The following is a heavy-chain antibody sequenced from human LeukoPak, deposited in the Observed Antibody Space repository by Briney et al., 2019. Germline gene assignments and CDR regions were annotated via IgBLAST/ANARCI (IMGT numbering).Heavy chain of an antibody. Sequence: SETLSLTCTVSGGSISSSSYYWGWIRQPPGKGLEWIGSIYYSGSTYYNPSLKSRVTISVDTSKNQFSLKLSSVTAADTAVYYCARLYTGYGGNEFPVYYYYYYMGVWGKGTTVTISS. CDR1: GGSISSSSYY. J-gene: IGHJ6*03. CDR2: IYYSGST. V-gene: IGHV4-39*01. CDR3: ARLYTGYGGNEFPVYYYYYYMGV. D-gene: IGHD4-23*01.